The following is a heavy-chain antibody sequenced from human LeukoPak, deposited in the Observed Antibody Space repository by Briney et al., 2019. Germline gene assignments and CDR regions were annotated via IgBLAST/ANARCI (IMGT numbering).Heavy chain of an antibody. D-gene: IGHD4-11*01. J-gene: IGHJ1*01. Sequence: PGGSLRLSCVATGFSFSTSDMSWLRQAPAKGLAGVSSTISTGGSSQYADSVEGRFTISRDNSKHTLYLHVGSLRAEDTSVYFCAHSVNRWAFQDWGQGTLATVSS. CDR3: AHSVNRWAFQD. CDR2: TISTGGSS. CDR1: GFSFSTSD. V-gene: IGHV3-23*01.